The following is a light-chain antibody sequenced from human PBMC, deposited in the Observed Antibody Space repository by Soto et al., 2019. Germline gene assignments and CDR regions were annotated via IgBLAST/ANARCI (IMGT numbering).Light chain of an antibody. CDR3: SSYTGSSTLYV. V-gene: IGLV2-14*01. J-gene: IGLJ1*01. CDR1: SSDNGGYNY. CDR2: EVS. Sequence: QSVLTQPASVSGSPGQSITISCTGTSSDNGGYNYVSWYQQHPGKVPKLMIFEVSNRPSGVSYRFSGSKSGNTASLTISGLQAEDEADYYCSSYTGSSTLYVFGTGTKVTVL.